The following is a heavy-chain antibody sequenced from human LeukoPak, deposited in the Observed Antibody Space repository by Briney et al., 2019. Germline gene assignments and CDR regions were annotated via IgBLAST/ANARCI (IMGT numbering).Heavy chain of an antibody. CDR2: INTDGSST. J-gene: IGHJ4*02. CDR3: ARVGMDRSTWSFAN. Sequence: SGGSLRLSCAASGFTFRSSWMHWVPKAPGRGLGYVSRINTDGSSTNYADSLKGRFTISSDNAENTVYLQMSSLRAEDTAVYYWARVGMDRSTWSFANWGQGTLVTVSS. D-gene: IGHD6-13*01. CDR1: GFTFRSSW. V-gene: IGHV3-74*01.